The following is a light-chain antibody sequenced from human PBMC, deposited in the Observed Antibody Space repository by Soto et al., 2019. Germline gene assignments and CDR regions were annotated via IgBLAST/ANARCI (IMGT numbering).Light chain of an antibody. CDR1: LPISNY. V-gene: IGKV1-27*01. CDR2: VAS. J-gene: IGKJ1*01. CDR3: LQHYNFSWT. Sequence: DIQMTQSPSSLSASVGDRVTITCWASLPISNYLAWYQQKPGKIPNLLIYVASTLQAGVPSRFSGSGSGTHFTLTISSLQPEDFATYYCLQHYNFSWTFGQGTKVDIK.